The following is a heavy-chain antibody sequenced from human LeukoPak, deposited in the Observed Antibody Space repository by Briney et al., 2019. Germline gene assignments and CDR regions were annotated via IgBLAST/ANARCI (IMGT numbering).Heavy chain of an antibody. CDR1: GGSISSGSYY. Sequence: SETLSLTCTVSGGSISSGSYYWSWIRQPAGKGLEWIGRISTSGSTNYNPSLKSRVTISVDTSKNQFSLKLSPVTAADTAVYYCARGVTAAGLDYWGQGTLLTVSS. D-gene: IGHD6-13*01. CDR3: ARGVTAAGLDY. CDR2: ISTSGST. J-gene: IGHJ4*02. V-gene: IGHV4-61*02.